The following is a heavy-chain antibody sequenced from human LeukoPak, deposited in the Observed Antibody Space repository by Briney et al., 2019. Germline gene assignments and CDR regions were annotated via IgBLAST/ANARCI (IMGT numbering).Heavy chain of an antibody. J-gene: IGHJ4*02. V-gene: IGHV3-23*01. CDR2: ISGSGGST. D-gene: IGHD3-22*01. CDR3: AKGALSMIVVVTWSDY. Sequence: GGSLRLSCAASGFTFSSYAMSWVRQAPGKGLEWVSAISGSGGSTYYADSVKGRFTISRDNSKNTLYLQMNSLRAEDTAVCYCAKGALSMIVVVTWSDYWGQGTLVTVSS. CDR1: GFTFSSYA.